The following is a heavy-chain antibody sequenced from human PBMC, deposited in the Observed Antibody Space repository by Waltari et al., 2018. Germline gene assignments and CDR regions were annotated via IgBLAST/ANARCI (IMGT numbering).Heavy chain of an antibody. J-gene: IGHJ6*02. CDR3: ARGGLRVGAARDYYGMDV. V-gene: IGHV1-46*01. D-gene: IGHD6-6*01. CDR2: INPSGCST. CDR1: GYTFTSYY. Sequence: QVQLVQSGAEVKKPGASVKVSCKASGYTFTSYYMHWVRQAPGQGLEWMGIINPSGCSTSYAQKFQGRVTMTRDTSTSTVYMELSSLRSEDTAVYYCARGGLRVGAARDYYGMDVWGQGTTVTVSS.